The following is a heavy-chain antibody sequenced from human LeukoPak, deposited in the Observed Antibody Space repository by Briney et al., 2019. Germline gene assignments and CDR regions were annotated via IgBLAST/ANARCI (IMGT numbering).Heavy chain of an antibody. J-gene: IGHJ3*01. V-gene: IGHV1-58*02. CDR3: AAAKDGAFDF. D-gene: IGHD2-15*01. Sequence: SVKVSCKSSGFTFSSSAMHWVRQARGQRLEWIGWIVVGSGNTNYAQKFQQRVTLSRDMSTSTAYLELSSLGSEDTAIYYCAAAKDGAFDFWGQGTLVTVSS. CDR2: IVVGSGNT. CDR1: GFTFSSSA.